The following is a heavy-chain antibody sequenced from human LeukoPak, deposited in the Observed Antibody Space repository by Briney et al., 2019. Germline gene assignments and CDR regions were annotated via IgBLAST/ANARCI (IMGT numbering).Heavy chain of an antibody. CDR2: MNPNSGNT. V-gene: IGHV1-8*01. CDR1: GYTFTSYD. CDR3: ARAGAYCSSTSCYEYVDY. Sequence: ASVKVSCKASGYTFTSYDINWVRQATGQGLEWMGWMNPNSGNTGYAQKFQGRVTMTRNTSISTAYMELSSLRSEDTAVYYCARAGAYCSSTSCYEYVDYWGQGTLVTVSS. J-gene: IGHJ4*02. D-gene: IGHD2-2*01.